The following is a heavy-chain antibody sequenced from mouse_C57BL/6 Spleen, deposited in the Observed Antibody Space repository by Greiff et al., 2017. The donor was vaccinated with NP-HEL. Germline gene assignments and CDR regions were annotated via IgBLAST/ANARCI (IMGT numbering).Heavy chain of an antibody. J-gene: IGHJ4*01. CDR2: IDPSDSYT. D-gene: IGHD1-1*01. CDR3: ARGAVARYAMDY. Sequence: QVQLQQPGAELVMPGASVKLSCKASGYTFTSYWMHWVKQRPGQGLEWIGEIDPSDSYTNYNQKFKGKSTLTVDKSSSTAYMQLSSLTSEDSAVYYCARGAVARYAMDYWGQGTSVTVSS. V-gene: IGHV1-69*01. CDR1: GYTFTSYW.